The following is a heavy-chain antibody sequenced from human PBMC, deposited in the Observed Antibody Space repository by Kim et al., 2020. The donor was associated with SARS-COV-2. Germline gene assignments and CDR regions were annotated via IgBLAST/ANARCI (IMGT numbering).Heavy chain of an antibody. CDR3: AKAPAMHCPGNCYGHYLES. V-gene: IGHV3-23*01. D-gene: IGHD2-15*01. CDR2: LGSSGRDT. J-gene: IGHJ4*02. Sequence: GGSLRLSCVASGFTFSTYAMTWVRQVPGKGLAWVSALGSSGRDTFYADSVEGRFTISRDNSRNTLFLYLNDLRAEDTAIYYCAKAPAMHCPGNCYGHYLESWGQGTLVTVSS. CDR1: GFTFSTYA.